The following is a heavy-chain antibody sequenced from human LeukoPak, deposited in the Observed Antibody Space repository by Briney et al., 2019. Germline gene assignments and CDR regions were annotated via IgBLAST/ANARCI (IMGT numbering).Heavy chain of an antibody. D-gene: IGHD1-7*01. J-gene: IGHJ4*02. V-gene: IGHV1-18*01. CDR1: GYTFISYG. Sequence: ASVKVSCKASGYTFISYGISWVRQAPGQGLEWMGWISGYTGNTNYAQKFQGRVTITADESTSTAYMELSSLRSEDTAVYYCARGRNWNYFFDYWGQGTLVTVSS. CDR2: ISGYTGNT. CDR3: ARGRNWNYFFDY.